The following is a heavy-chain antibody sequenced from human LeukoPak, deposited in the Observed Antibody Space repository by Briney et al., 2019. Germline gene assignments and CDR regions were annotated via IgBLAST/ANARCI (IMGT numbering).Heavy chain of an antibody. CDR1: GFTFDDYA. Sequence: GGSLRLSCAASGFTFDDYAMHWVRQAPGKGLEWVSGINWNSGSIGYADSVKGRFTISRDNAKNSLYLQMNSLRAEDTAVYYCARDEWLRHTGYYGVDVWGKGTTVTVSS. V-gene: IGHV3-9*01. D-gene: IGHD5-12*01. CDR3: ARDEWLRHTGYYGVDV. J-gene: IGHJ6*04. CDR2: INWNSGSI.